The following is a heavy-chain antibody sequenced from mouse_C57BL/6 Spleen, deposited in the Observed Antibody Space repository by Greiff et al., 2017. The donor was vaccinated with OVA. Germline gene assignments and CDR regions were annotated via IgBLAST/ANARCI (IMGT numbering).Heavy chain of an antibody. CDR3: AREANSNYGYFDV. J-gene: IGHJ1*03. CDR2: ISYDGSN. Sequence: DVKVEESGPGLVKPSQSLSLTCSVTGYSITSGYYWNWIRQFPGNKLEWMGYISYDGSNNYNPSLKNRISITRDTSKNQFFLKLNSVTTEDTATYYCAREANSNYGYFDVWGTGTTVTVSS. CDR1: GYSITSGYY. D-gene: IGHD2-5*01. V-gene: IGHV3-6*01.